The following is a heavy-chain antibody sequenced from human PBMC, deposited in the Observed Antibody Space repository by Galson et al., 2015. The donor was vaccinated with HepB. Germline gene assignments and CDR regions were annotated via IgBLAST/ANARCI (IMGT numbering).Heavy chain of an antibody. D-gene: IGHD3-3*01. CDR1: GYTFLSIYD. J-gene: IGHJ5*01. CDR3: ARADDFWSGYRDAGTSRWFDS. Sequence: SVKVSCKASGYTFLSIYDMSWVRQAPGQGLEWMGGISPILGIPKYAQKFQDRVTITADKSTGTAFMELSSLRSEDTAVYYCARADDFWSGYRDAGTSRWFDSWGQGTLVIVSS. CDR2: ISPILGIP. V-gene: IGHV1-69*10.